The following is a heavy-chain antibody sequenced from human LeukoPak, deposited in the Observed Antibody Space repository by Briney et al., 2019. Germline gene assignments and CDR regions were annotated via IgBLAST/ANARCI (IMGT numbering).Heavy chain of an antibody. CDR2: IYYSGST. J-gene: IGHJ4*02. V-gene: IGHV4-30-4*01. CDR3: ARDNHSGYPPSQYYFDY. D-gene: IGHD5-12*01. CDR1: GGSISSGDYY. Sequence: SETLSLTCTVSGGSISSGDYYWSWIRQPPGKGLEWIGYIYYSGSTYYNPSLKSRVTISVDTSKNQFSLKLSSVTAADTAVYYCARDNHSGYPPSQYYFDYWGQGTLVTVSS.